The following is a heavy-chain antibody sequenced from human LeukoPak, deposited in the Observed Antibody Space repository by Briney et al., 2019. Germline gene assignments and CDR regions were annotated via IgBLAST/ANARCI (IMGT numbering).Heavy chain of an antibody. CDR2: ISDIGSI. D-gene: IGHD5-18*01. Sequence: RPSETLSLTCTVSGGSISSYYWSWIRQPPGKGLEWIAYISDIGSINYNPSLKSRVTISLDTSKNQFSLKLSSVTAADTAVYYCARATIVDTGLGDGMDVWGQGTTATVSS. CDR3: ARATIVDTGLGDGMDV. J-gene: IGHJ6*02. CDR1: GGSISSYY. V-gene: IGHV4-59*12.